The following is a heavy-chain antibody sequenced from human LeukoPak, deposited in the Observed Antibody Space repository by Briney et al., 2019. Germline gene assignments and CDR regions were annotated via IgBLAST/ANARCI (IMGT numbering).Heavy chain of an antibody. D-gene: IGHD1-26*01. Sequence: GGSLRLSCAASGFTFSSYAMSWVRQAPGKGLEGVSAISGSGGSTYYADSVKRRFTISRDNSKNTLDRQMNSLRGDDTAVYYCAKMSGSPPPYYYYIDVWGKGTTVTVSS. CDR1: GFTFSSYA. J-gene: IGHJ6*03. CDR3: AKMSGSPPPYYYYIDV. V-gene: IGHV3-23*01. CDR2: ISGSGGST.